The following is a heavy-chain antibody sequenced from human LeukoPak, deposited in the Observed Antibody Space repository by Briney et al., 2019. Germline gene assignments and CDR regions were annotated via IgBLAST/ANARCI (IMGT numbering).Heavy chain of an antibody. CDR2: ISRTGSDI. V-gene: IGHV3-21*01. Sequence: PGGSLRLSCAASGFTFSSYNMNWVRQAPGRGLEWVSYISRTGSDIYYADSVKGRFTISRDNAKNSLYLQMNSLRVEDTAVYYCARVLETDCRGGSCYSGLDYWGQGTLVTVSS. CDR1: GFTFSSYN. CDR3: ARVLETDCRGGSCYSGLDY. D-gene: IGHD2-15*01. J-gene: IGHJ4*02.